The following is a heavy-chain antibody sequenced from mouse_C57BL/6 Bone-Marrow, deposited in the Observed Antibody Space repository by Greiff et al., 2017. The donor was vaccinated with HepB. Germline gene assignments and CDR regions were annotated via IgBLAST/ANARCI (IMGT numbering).Heavy chain of an antibody. CDR3: ARHYGSSYGYFDY. CDR2: ISSGGSYT. Sequence: EVKLMESGGDLVKPGGSLKLSCAASGFTFSSYGMSWVRQTPDKRLEWVATISSGGSYTYYPDSVKGRFTISRDNAKNTLYLQMSSLKSEDTAMYYGARHYGSSYGYFDYWGQGTTLTVSS. D-gene: IGHD1-1*01. J-gene: IGHJ2*01. CDR1: GFTFSSYG. V-gene: IGHV5-6*01.